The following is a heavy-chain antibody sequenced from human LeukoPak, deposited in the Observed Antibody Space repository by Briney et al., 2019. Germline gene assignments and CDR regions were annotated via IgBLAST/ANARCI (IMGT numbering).Heavy chain of an antibody. D-gene: IGHD3-3*01. CDR2: ISSNGGST. Sequence: GGSLRLSCAASGFTFSSYAMHWVRQAPGKGLEYVSAISSNGGSTYYANSVKGRFTIFRDNSETTVYLQMGSLRTEDMAVYYCARSYDFWSGYMDVWGKRTTVTVSS. CDR3: ARSYDFWSGYMDV. V-gene: IGHV3-64*01. J-gene: IGHJ6*03. CDR1: GFTFSSYA.